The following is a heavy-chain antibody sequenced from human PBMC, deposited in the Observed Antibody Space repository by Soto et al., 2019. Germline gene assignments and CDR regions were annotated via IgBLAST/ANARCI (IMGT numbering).Heavy chain of an antibody. CDR3: ARVKLAGRGGFDY. V-gene: IGHV4-34*01. Sequence: SETLSLTCAVYGASLRDNYCNWLRQPPGKGLEWIGEINHSGNTNYNPSLRSRVTISIDTSKNQLSLNLRSVSAADTAVYYCARVKLAGRGGFDYWGLGTLGTVSS. D-gene: IGHD2-15*01. J-gene: IGHJ4*02. CDR2: INHSGNT. CDR1: GASLRDNY.